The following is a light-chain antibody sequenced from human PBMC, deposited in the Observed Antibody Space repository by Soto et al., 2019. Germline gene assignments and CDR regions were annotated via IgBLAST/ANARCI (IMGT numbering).Light chain of an antibody. V-gene: IGKV2-28*01. CDR1: QSLLHSNGNTY. CDR2: FGS. J-gene: IGKJ4*01. Sequence: EIVLTQSPLSLPVTPGEPASISCRSTQSLLHSNGNTYLDWYLQKPGQSPQLLISFGSSRASGVPDRFSGSGSGTDFTLKISRVEAEDVGVYYSLQALETPLTFGGGTKVEIK. CDR3: LQALETPLT.